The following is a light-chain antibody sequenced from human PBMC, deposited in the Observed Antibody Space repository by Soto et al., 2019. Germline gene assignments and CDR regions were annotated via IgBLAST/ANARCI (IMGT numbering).Light chain of an antibody. Sequence: EIVLTQSPGTLSLSPGERATLSCRASQSVSDNYLAWYQQKPGQAPRLLIYSVSSRATGIPDRFSGSGSGTDFTLTISRLEPEDFAVYYCQQYHDSPSYTFGQGTKVEIK. CDR2: SVS. CDR1: QSVSDNY. CDR3: QQYHDSPSYT. V-gene: IGKV3-20*01. J-gene: IGKJ2*01.